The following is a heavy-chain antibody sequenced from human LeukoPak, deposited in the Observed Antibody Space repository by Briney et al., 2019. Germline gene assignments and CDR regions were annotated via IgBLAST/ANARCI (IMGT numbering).Heavy chain of an antibody. Sequence: PGGSLRLSCAASGLTFNTYWMSWVRQAPGKGLEWVANIKQGGSEKYYVDSVKGRFTISRDNAKNSLYPQMNSLRAEDTAVYYCASWDLDDLLPYSDQQSQFGYWGQGTLVTVSS. D-gene: IGHD3-9*01. J-gene: IGHJ4*02. CDR2: IKQGGSEK. V-gene: IGHV3-7*01. CDR1: GLTFNTYW. CDR3: ASWDLDDLLPYSDQQSQFGY.